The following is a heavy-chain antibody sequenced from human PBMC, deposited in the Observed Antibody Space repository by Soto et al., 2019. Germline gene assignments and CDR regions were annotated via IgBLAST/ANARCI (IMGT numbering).Heavy chain of an antibody. V-gene: IGHV1-18*01. J-gene: IGHJ6*02. Sequence: QVQLVQSGAEVKKPGASVKVSCKAVGYTFIKYGISWVRQAPGQGLEWMGWISDYNGNTYYEKEFQGRVTMTTDTSTRTAYMELKSLRSDDTAVYYCAREGYYSGSGSYSPPRYYGMDVWGQGTTVTVSS. D-gene: IGHD3-10*01. CDR2: ISDYNGNT. CDR1: GYTFIKYG. CDR3: AREGYYSGSGSYSPPRYYGMDV.